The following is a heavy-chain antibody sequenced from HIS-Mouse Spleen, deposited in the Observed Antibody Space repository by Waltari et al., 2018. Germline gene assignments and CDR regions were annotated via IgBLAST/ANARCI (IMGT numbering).Heavy chain of an antibody. D-gene: IGHD3-16*01. Sequence: QVQLQQWGAGLLKPSETLSLTCAVYGGSFSGYYWSWIGQPPGKGLGWIGEINHSGSTNYNPSLKSRVTISVDTSKNQFSLKLSSVTAADTAVYYCARRLEMAPHYFDYWGQGTLVTVSS. CDR1: GGSFSGYY. V-gene: IGHV4-34*01. CDR2: INHSGST. CDR3: ARRLEMAPHYFDY. J-gene: IGHJ4*02.